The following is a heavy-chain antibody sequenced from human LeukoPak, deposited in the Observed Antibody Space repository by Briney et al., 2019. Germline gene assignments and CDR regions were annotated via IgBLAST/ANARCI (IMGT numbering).Heavy chain of an antibody. J-gene: IGHJ4*02. CDR2: IYHSGST. V-gene: IGHV4-59*12. CDR1: GVSISNYY. D-gene: IGHD3-10*01. CDR3: ARESPVRGVIDY. Sequence: SSETLSLTCTVSGVSISNYYWSWIRQPPGKGLEWIGYIYHSGSTNYNPSLKSRVPISIDTSKNQFPLKLSSVTRADTAVYYCARESPVRGVIDYWGQGTLVTVSS.